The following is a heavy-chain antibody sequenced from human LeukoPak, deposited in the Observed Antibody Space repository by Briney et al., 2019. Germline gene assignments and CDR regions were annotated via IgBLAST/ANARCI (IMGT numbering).Heavy chain of an antibody. J-gene: IGHJ5*02. CDR1: GASISNNGYY. CDR3: AIVEVPAAMLPS. D-gene: IGHD2-2*01. V-gene: IGHV4-39*02. CDR2: VYYDGST. Sequence: SETLSLTCTVSGASISNNGYYWGWVRQPPGKGLEWIGSVYYDGSTYYNPSLKSRVTISVDTSKNRFSVELTSVTAADTAIYYCAIVEVPAAMLPSWGQGNLVTVSS.